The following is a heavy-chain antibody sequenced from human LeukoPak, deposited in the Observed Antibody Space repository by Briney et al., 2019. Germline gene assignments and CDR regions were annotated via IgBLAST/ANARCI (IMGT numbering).Heavy chain of an antibody. V-gene: IGHV4-61*02. CDR1: GGSISSGSYY. CDR3: ARGMGYSGYYMDV. Sequence: SETLSLTCTVSGGSISSGSYYWSWIRRPAGKGLEWIGRIYTSGSTNYNPSLKSRVTISVDTSKNQFSLKLSSVTAADTAVYYCARGMGYSGYYMDVWGKGTTVTISS. D-gene: IGHD5-12*01. J-gene: IGHJ6*03. CDR2: IYTSGST.